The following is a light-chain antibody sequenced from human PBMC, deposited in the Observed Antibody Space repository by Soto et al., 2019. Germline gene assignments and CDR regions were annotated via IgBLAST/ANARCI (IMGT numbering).Light chain of an antibody. J-gene: IGLJ1*01. CDR1: SSDVGAYNY. CDR2: EVT. Sequence: QSVLTQPASVSGSPGQSITISCTGTSSDVGAYNYVSWYQHHPGKVPKLLIYEVTNRPSGVSDRFSGSKSGNTASLTISGLQDEDEADYYCSSKRDSSTLFVFGTGTKVTVL. CDR3: SSKRDSSTLFV. V-gene: IGLV2-14*01.